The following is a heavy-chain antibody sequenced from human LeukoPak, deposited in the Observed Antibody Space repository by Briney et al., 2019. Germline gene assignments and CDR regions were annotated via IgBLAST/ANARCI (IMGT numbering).Heavy chain of an antibody. Sequence: ASVKVSCKASGGTFSSYAISWVRQAPGQGLEWMGGIIPIFGTANYAQKFQGRVTITTDESTSTAYMELSSLRSEDTAVYYCARIRCSSTSCFVDAFDIWGQGTMVTVSS. V-gene: IGHV1-69*05. CDR3: ARIRCSSTSCFVDAFDI. CDR1: GGTFSSYA. CDR2: IIPIFGTA. J-gene: IGHJ3*02. D-gene: IGHD2-2*01.